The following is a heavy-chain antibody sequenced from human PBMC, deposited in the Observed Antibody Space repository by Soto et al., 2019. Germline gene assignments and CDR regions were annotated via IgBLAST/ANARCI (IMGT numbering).Heavy chain of an antibody. Sequence: QVQLQESGPGLVKPSETLSLTCAVSGGSISISNWWSWVRQTPGKGLEWIGQIHHSGSTNYSPSLTSRVTISVHKSKNQFSLKMNSVTAVDTAVYYCARGGYYFYMDVWGKGTTVTVSS. CDR2: IHHSGST. CDR1: GGSISISNW. J-gene: IGHJ6*03. D-gene: IGHD1-26*01. V-gene: IGHV4-4*02. CDR3: ARGGYYFYMDV.